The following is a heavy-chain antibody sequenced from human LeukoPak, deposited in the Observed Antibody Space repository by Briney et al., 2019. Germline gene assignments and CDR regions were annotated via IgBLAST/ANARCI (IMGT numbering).Heavy chain of an antibody. Sequence: ASVKVSCKASGYTFTDYYMHLVRQAPGQGLEWMGWLNPNSGDTNYAQKFQGRVSMTRDSSISTAYMDLSDLRSDDTAVYSCARGRNIEMTTMSGGSDYWGQGTLVTVSS. D-gene: IGHD5-24*01. CDR1: GYTFTDYY. J-gene: IGHJ4*02. CDR2: LNPNSGDT. CDR3: ARGRNIEMTTMSGGSDY. V-gene: IGHV1-2*02.